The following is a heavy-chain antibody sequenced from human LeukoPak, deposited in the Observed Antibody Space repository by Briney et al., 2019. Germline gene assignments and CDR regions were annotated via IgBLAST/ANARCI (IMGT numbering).Heavy chain of an antibody. D-gene: IGHD6-19*01. J-gene: IGHJ5*02. CDR3: ASGPINSGWYVH. CDR1: GGSSSSSYY. CDR2: IYFSGST. V-gene: IGHV4-39*01. Sequence: KPSETLSLTCTVSGGSSSSSYYWGWIRQPPGKGLEWIGSIYFSGSTYSSPSLKSRVTMSVDTSKDQFSLKLSSVTAADTAVYYCASGPINSGWYVHWGQGTLVTVSS.